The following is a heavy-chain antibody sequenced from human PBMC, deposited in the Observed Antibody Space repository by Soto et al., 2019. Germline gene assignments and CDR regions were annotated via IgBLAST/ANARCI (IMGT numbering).Heavy chain of an antibody. D-gene: IGHD2-8*02. V-gene: IGHV5-51*01. CDR2: IYPADSDT. Sequence: PGESLKISCKGSGYSFPSLWIGWVRQTPGKGLEWMGSIYPADSDTIYSPSFQGLVTISADTSLNTAYLQWDSLRASDTAIYYCARGFTGSAGRFDPWGQGTVVTVSS. CDR3: ARGFTGSAGRFDP. J-gene: IGHJ5*02. CDR1: GYSFPSLW.